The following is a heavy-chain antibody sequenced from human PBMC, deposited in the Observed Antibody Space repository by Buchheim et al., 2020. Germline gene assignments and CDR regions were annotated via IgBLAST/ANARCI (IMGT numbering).Heavy chain of an antibody. D-gene: IGHD3-22*01. Sequence: EVQLVESGGGLVQPGGSLRLSCAASGFTFSSYEMNWVRQAPGKGLEWVSYISSSGSTIYYADSVKGRFTISRDNAKNSLYLQMNSLRAEDTAVYYCASLTMIVVVIQNDYYGTDVWGQGTT. CDR1: GFTFSSYE. V-gene: IGHV3-48*03. J-gene: IGHJ6*02. CDR2: ISSSGSTI. CDR3: ASLTMIVVVIQNDYYGTDV.